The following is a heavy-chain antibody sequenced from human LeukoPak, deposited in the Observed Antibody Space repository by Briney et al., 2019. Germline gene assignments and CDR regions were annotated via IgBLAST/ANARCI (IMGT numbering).Heavy chain of an antibody. D-gene: IGHD2-21*02. CDR2: ISGSGGST. CDR3: VKDFRKSIVVVTANFDY. J-gene: IGHJ4*02. CDR1: GFTFSSYA. Sequence: GGSLRLSCAASGFTFSSYAMSWVRQAPGKGLEWVSAISGSGGSTYYADSVKGRFTISRDNSKNTLYLQMNSLRVEDTAVYYCVKDFRKSIVVVTANFDYWGQGTLVTVSS. V-gene: IGHV3-23*01.